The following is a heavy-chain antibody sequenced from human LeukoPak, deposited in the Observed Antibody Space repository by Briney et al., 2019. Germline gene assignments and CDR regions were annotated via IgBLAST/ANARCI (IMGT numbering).Heavy chain of an antibody. V-gene: IGHV3-48*03. J-gene: IGHJ6*04. Sequence: GGSLRLSCAASGFTFSSYEMNWVRQAPGKGLEWVSYISSSGSTIYYADSVKGRFTISRDNAKSSLYLQMNSLRAEDTAVYYCASELLWFGESIMDVWGKGTTVTVSS. CDR3: ASELLWFGESIMDV. D-gene: IGHD3-10*01. CDR2: ISSSGSTI. CDR1: GFTFSSYE.